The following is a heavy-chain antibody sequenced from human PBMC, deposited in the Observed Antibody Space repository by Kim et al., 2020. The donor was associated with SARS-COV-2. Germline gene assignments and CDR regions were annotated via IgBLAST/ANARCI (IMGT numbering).Heavy chain of an antibody. CDR3: AREAGGDAYRGLDV. D-gene: IGHD2-21*01. CDR2: IYTSDNT. Sequence: SETLSLTCTVSGGSISSYYWSWIRLPAGKGLEWIGRIYTSDNTNYNPSLRSRVSMLIDTSKNHFSLNVSSVTAADTAIYYCAREAGGDAYRGLDVWCQGT. CDR1: GGSISSYY. V-gene: IGHV4-4*07. J-gene: IGHJ4*02.